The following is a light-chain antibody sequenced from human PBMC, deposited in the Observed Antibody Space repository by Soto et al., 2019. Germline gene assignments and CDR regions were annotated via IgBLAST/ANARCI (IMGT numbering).Light chain of an antibody. CDR3: QVYNNGPPG. CDR2: GAS. CDR1: QGIGNY. Sequence: IQLTQSPSSLSASVGDRVTITCRASQGIGNYLAWYQHKPGNVPKLLIYGASTLQSRVPSRFSGGGSGTEFTLTISGLQIEDLATYYCQVYNNGPPGFGQGTRLEI. J-gene: IGKJ5*01. V-gene: IGKV1-27*01.